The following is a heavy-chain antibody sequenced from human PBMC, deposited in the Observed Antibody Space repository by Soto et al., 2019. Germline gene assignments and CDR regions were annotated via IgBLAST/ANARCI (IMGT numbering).Heavy chain of an antibody. Sequence: GGSLRLSCAASGFTFSSYGMHWVRQAPGKGLEWVAVISYDGSNKYYADSVKGRFTISRDNSKNTLYLQMNSLRAEDTAVYYCALFGSTFDYWGQGTRGTVSS. V-gene: IGHV3-30*03. J-gene: IGHJ4*02. CDR3: ALFGSTFDY. CDR2: ISYDGSNK. CDR1: GFTFSSYG. D-gene: IGHD3-10*02.